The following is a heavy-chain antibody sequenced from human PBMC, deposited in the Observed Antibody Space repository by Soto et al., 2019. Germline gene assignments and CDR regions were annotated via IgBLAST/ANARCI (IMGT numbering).Heavy chain of an antibody. J-gene: IGHJ3*01. CDR3: ARVGRTRATVTTDAFDV. CDR2: IYASGNT. Sequence: QVQLKESGPGLVKPSETLSLTCTVSGGSISGYYWSWIRQPAGKRLEWIGRIYASGNTNKNPSLKSRVTMSVDTSKNQFSLRLNSVTAADTAVYYCARVGRTRATVTTDAFDVWGQGTKVTVSS. CDR1: GGSISGYY. V-gene: IGHV4-4*07. D-gene: IGHD4-17*01.